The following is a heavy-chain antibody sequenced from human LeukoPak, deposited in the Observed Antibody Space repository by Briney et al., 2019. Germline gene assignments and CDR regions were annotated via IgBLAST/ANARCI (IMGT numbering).Heavy chain of an antibody. D-gene: IGHD5-12*01. CDR2: VFNNGGT. CDR3: VASYGGYVLDY. V-gene: IGHV4-59*01. J-gene: IGHJ4*02. Sequence: SETLSLTCSVSGGPIGSYHWNWIRQPSGKGLEWIGIVFNNGGTKHNPSLKSRVAISVDTSKNQFALKLSSVTAADTAVYYCVASYGGYVLDYWGQGALVIVSS. CDR1: GGPIGSYH.